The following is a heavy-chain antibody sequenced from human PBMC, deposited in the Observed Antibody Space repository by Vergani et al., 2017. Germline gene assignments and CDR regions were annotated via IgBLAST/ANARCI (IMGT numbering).Heavy chain of an antibody. J-gene: IGHJ4*02. CDR1: GFTFNSYG. Sequence: VQLVESGGGVVRPGGSLRLSCAASGFTFNSYGMHWVRQAPGKGLEWVASIRSDESRRYYGDSMEGPFTISRDNSKNTLYLQMKSLRPEDTAVYYCAKEGGGYCSGGTCYPEYWGQGTLVIGSS. V-gene: IGHV3-30*02. CDR3: AKEGGGYCSGGTCYPEY. D-gene: IGHD2-15*01. CDR2: IRSDESRR.